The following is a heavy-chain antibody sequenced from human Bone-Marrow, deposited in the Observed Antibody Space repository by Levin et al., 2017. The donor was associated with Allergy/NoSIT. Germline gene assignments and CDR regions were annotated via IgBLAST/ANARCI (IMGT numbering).Heavy chain of an antibody. V-gene: IGHV3-7*01. CDR3: ARATRGSSTSET. CDR2: IKHDGGEE. D-gene: IGHD6-13*01. J-gene: IGHJ5*02. Sequence: GESLKISCAASGFTFSNYWMGWVRQAPGKGLECVANIKHDGGEEYYVDSVKGRFTISRDNAKNSLYLQMNSLTAEDTAVYYCARATRGSSTSETWGQGTLVTVSS. CDR1: GFTFSNYW.